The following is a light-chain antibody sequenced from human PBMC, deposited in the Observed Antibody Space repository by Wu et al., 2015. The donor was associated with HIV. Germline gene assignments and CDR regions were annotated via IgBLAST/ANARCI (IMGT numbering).Light chain of an antibody. Sequence: DIQMTQSPSTLSASVGDRVTITCRASQSINNWLAWYQQKLGKAPKLLIYKASTLESGVPSRFSGSGSGTEFTLTISSLQPDDFATYYCQQYHSYSYTFGQGTKLDIK. V-gene: IGKV1-5*03. CDR1: QSINNW. J-gene: IGKJ2*01. CDR3: QQYHSYSYT. CDR2: KAS.